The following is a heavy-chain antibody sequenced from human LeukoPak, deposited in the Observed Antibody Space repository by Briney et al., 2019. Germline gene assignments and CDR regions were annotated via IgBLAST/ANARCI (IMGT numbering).Heavy chain of an antibody. Sequence: PSQTLSLTCAVSGGSISSGGSSWSWIRQPPGKGLEWIGYISHSESTFYNPSLKSRVIISRDRSKSQFSLRLSSVTAADTAVYYCARHSYYYSSGSSYRGAFDIWGQGTMVTVSS. V-gene: IGHV4-30-2*01. CDR1: GGSISSGGSS. CDR3: ARHSYYYSSGSSYRGAFDI. CDR2: ISHSEST. J-gene: IGHJ3*02. D-gene: IGHD3-10*01.